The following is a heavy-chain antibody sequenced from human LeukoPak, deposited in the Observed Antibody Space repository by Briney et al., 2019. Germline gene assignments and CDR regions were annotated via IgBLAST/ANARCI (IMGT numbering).Heavy chain of an antibody. CDR1: GGTFSSYA. J-gene: IGHJ4*02. Sequence: SVKVSCKASGGTFSSYAISWVRQAPGQGLEWMGGIIPIFGTANYAQKFQGRVTITTDESTSTAYMELSSLRSEDTAVYYCARQRYYDILTGYEKRYYFDYWGQGTLVTVSS. V-gene: IGHV1-69*05. D-gene: IGHD3-9*01. CDR2: IIPIFGTA. CDR3: ARQRYYDILTGYEKRYYFDY.